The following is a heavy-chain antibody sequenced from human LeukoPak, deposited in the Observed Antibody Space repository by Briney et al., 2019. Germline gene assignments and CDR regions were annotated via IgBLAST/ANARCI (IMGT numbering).Heavy chain of an antibody. Sequence: PSETLSLTCTVSGGSISGYYWSWIRQPPGKGLEWIGYIYYSGRTNYSPSLESRVTISVDTSRSQFSLQLSSVTAADTAVYYCARTYCSSTSCYLFHFDYWGQGILSPSPQ. D-gene: IGHD2-2*01. CDR3: ARTYCSSTSCYLFHFDY. V-gene: IGHV4-59*01. J-gene: IGHJ4*02. CDR1: GGSISGYY. CDR2: IYYSGRT.